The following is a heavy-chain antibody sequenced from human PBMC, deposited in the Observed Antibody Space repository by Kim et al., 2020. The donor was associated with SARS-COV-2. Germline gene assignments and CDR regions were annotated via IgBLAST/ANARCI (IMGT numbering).Heavy chain of an antibody. CDR1: GGSISSSSYY. V-gene: IGHV4-39*01. CDR3: ARHASEIAAAGMDIFDY. D-gene: IGHD6-13*01. CDR2: IYYSGST. J-gene: IGHJ4*02. Sequence: SETLSLTCTVSGGSISSSSYYWGWIRQPPGKGLEWIGSIYYSGSTYYNPSLKSRVTISVDTSKNQFSLKLSSVTAADTAVYYCARHASEIAAAGMDIFDYWGQGTLVTVSS.